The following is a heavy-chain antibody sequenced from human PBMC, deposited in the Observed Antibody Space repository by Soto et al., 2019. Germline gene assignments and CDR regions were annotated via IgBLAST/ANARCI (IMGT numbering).Heavy chain of an antibody. D-gene: IGHD1-26*01. CDR2: IIPIFGTA. Sequence: VSCKASGGTFSSYAISWVRQAPGQGLEWIGGIIPIFGTANYAQKFQGRVTITADESTSTAYMELSSLRSEDTAVYYCARSSGSYFEVFDYWGQGTLVSVSS. CDR1: GGTFSSYA. CDR3: ARSSGSYFEVFDY. V-gene: IGHV1-69*01. J-gene: IGHJ4*02.